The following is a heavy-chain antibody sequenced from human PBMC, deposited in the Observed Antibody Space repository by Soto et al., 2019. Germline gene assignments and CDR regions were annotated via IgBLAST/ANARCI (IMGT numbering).Heavy chain of an antibody. Sequence: PGGSLRLSCAASGFTFSSYSMNWVRRAPGKGLEWVSSISSSSSYIYYADSVKGRFTISRDNAKNSLYLQMNSLRAEDTAVYYCARDARYCSGGSCYFPSYYYGMDVWGQGTTVTVSS. CDR2: ISSSSSYI. J-gene: IGHJ6*02. D-gene: IGHD2-15*01. CDR3: ARDARYCSGGSCYFPSYYYGMDV. V-gene: IGHV3-21*01. CDR1: GFTFSSYS.